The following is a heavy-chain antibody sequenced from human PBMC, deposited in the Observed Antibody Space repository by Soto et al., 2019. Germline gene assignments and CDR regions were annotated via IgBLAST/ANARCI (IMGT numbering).Heavy chain of an antibody. Sequence: QVQLQQWGAGLLKPSETLSLTCAVYGGSFSGYYWSWIRQPPGKGLEWIGEINHSGSTNYNPSLKSRVTISVDTSKNQFSLKLSSVTAADTAVYYCARSGYCSSTSCDAHYYCYYMDVWGKGTTVTVSS. CDR3: ARSGYCSSTSCDAHYYCYYMDV. CDR2: INHSGST. V-gene: IGHV4-34*01. CDR1: GGSFSGYY. J-gene: IGHJ6*03. D-gene: IGHD2-2*01.